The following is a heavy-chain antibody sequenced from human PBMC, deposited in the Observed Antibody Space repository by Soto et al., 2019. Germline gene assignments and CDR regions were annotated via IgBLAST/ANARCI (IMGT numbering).Heavy chain of an antibody. J-gene: IGHJ5*02. CDR3: ARDRASKGGFLYNWFDP. D-gene: IGHD1-26*01. CDR1: GYTFTSYD. V-gene: IGHV1-8*01. CDR2: MNPNSGNT. Sequence: ASVKVSCKASGYTFTSYDINWVRQATGQGLEWMGWMNPNSGNTGYAQKFQGRVTMTRNTSTSTAYMELSSLRSEDTAVYYCARDRASKGGFLYNWFDPWGQGTLVTVSS.